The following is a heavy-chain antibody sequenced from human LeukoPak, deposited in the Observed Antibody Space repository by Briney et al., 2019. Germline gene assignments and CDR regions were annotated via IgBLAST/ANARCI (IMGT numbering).Heavy chain of an antibody. CDR1: GGSISSYY. J-gene: IGHJ5*02. D-gene: IGHD1-26*01. CDR3: AREQWGLVDH. CDR2: IYDIGST. Sequence: SETLSLTCTVSGGSISSYYWSWIRQAPGKGLEWIGNIYDIGSTNYNPSLKSRVTISVDTSKSQFSLRLSSVTAADTAMYYCAREQWGLVDHWGQGTLVTVSS. V-gene: IGHV4-59*01.